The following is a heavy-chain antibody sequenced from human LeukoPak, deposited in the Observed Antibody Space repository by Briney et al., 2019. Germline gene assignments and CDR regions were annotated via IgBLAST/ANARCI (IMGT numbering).Heavy chain of an antibody. Sequence: ASVKVSCKASRYTFSGYYLHWVRQAPGQGLEWMGWINPNSGDTNYSQKFQGRVTMTKDTSITTAYMELSSLRSDDTALYYCARGPFRNVDIAMVASRFDPWGQGTLVTVSS. J-gene: IGHJ5*02. CDR2: INPNSGDT. CDR3: ARGPFRNVDIAMVASRFDP. D-gene: IGHD5-18*01. CDR1: RYTFSGYY. V-gene: IGHV1-2*02.